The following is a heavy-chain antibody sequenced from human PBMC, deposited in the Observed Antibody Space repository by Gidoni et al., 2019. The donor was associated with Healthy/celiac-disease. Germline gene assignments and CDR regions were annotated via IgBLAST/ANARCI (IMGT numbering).Heavy chain of an antibody. CDR1: GGTFSSYA. D-gene: IGHD6-6*01. CDR3: ARERLGQLSGGGDY. CDR2: ITPILGIA. V-gene: IGHV1-69*09. J-gene: IGHJ4*02. Sequence: QVQLVQSVAEVKKPGSSVKVSCKVSGGTFSSYAISWVRQAPGQGLEWMGRITPILGIANDEQKFQGRVTITADKSTSTAYMELSSLRSEDTAVYYCARERLGQLSGGGDYWGQGTLVTVSS.